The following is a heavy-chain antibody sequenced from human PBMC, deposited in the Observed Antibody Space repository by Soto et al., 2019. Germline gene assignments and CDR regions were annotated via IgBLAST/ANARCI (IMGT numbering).Heavy chain of an antibody. V-gene: IGHV3-30-3*01. CDR1: GLTFISYT. Sequence: QVQLVESGGGVVQPGGSLRLSCAPSGLTFISYTMNWVRQAAGKGLEWVAALSYDGTIEDYGDSVKGRFSVSRDNPMNTLYLEMTSLGAKDTAVYYCAGCSGGKCWQNHFDYWGQGTLVAVSS. CDR3: AGCSGGKCWQNHFDY. CDR2: LSYDGTIE. D-gene: IGHD2-15*01. J-gene: IGHJ4*02.